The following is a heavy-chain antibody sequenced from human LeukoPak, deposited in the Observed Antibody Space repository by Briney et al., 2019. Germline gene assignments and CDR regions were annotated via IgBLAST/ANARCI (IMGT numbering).Heavy chain of an antibody. CDR1: GLTFSDYY. Sequence: GGSLRLSCAASGLTFSDYYMSWIRQAPGKGLEWVSYISSSGSTIYYADSVKGRFTISRDNAKNSLYLQMNSLRAEDTAVYYCARDRESYYYDSSEGYWGQGTLVTVSS. J-gene: IGHJ4*02. CDR3: ARDRESYYYDSSEGY. CDR2: ISSSGSTI. V-gene: IGHV3-11*01. D-gene: IGHD3-22*01.